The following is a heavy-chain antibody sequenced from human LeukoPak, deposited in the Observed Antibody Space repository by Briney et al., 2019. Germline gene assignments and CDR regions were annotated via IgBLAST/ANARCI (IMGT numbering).Heavy chain of an antibody. CDR2: IYHSGST. J-gene: IGHJ5*02. CDR3: ASPMYYDFWSGPRIPFDP. Sequence: SETLSLTCAVSGGSISSSNWWSWVRQPPGKGLEWIGEIYHSGSTNYNPSLKSRVTISVDTSKNQFSLKLSSVTAADTAVYYCASPMYYDFWSGPRIPFDPWGQGTLVTVSS. CDR1: GGSISSSNW. D-gene: IGHD3-3*01. V-gene: IGHV4-4*02.